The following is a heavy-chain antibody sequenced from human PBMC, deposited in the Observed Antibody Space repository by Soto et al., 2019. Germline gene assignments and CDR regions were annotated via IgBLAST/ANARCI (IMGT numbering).Heavy chain of an antibody. CDR1: GFTFSSSA. Sequence: QVQLVESGGGVVQPGRSLRLSCAASGFTFSSSAMQWVRQAPGQGLEWVAVISYDGSNKYYADSVKGQFTISRDNSKNTLYLQMTSVRGEDAAVYYCARPDYGSGSYPDCWGQGTLVTVSS. CDR3: ARPDYGSGSYPDC. V-gene: IGHV3-30-3*01. D-gene: IGHD3-10*01. CDR2: ISYDGSNK. J-gene: IGHJ4*02.